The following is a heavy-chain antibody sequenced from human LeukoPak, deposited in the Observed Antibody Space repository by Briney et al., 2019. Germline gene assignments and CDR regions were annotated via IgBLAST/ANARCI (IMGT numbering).Heavy chain of an antibody. V-gene: IGHV4-59*11. Sequence: SETLSLTCTVSGGSISSHYWSWIRQPPGKGMERIGYMHDSGSTNHNPSLKSRVTMSVDTSKNQFSLKLTSVTAADTAVYYCAKFEPGRWFDPWGQGTLVTVSS. CDR1: GGSISSHY. D-gene: IGHD3-10*01. J-gene: IGHJ5*02. CDR3: AKFEPGRWFDP. CDR2: MHDSGST.